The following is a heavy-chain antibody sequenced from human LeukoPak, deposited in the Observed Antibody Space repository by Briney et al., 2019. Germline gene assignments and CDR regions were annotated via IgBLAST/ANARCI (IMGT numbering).Heavy chain of an antibody. V-gene: IGHV1-69*01. CDR2: IVPIIGTA. CDR1: GGTFHSYI. CDR3: ARDQRPSCLGGICYSGDY. D-gene: IGHD2-15*01. Sequence: GSSVKVSCKASGGTFHSYIVTWVRQAPGQGLEWMGGIVPIIGTANYAQKFQGRITITADDSTSTAYMELRSLRSEDTATYYCARDQRPSCLGGICYSGDYWGQGTLVTVTS. J-gene: IGHJ4*02.